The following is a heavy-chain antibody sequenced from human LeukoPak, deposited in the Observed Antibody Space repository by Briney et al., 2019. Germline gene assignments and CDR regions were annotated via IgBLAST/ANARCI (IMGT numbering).Heavy chain of an antibody. J-gene: IGHJ4*02. CDR3: ASTGYSSSWYGVFDY. D-gene: IGHD6-13*01. V-gene: IGHV1-3*04. CDR2: INTGNGNT. Sequence: ASVKVSCTASGYIFTSYPIHWVRQAPGQRLEWMGWINTGNGNTKYSQRFEGRVTITRDTSASTAYMELSSLRSEDTAVYYCASTGYSSSWYGVFDYWGQGTLVTVSS. CDR1: GYIFTSYP.